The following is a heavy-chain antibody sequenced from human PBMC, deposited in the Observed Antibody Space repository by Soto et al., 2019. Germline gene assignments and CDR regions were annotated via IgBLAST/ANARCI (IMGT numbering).Heavy chain of an antibody. V-gene: IGHV3-66*01. CDR3: ARDDVLCDGGRCYGIALDV. Sequence: EVQLVESGGGLVQPGGSLRLSCAASGFTVSSQYMTWVRQAPGKGLEWVSLIQSGGTTYYADSVKGRFTISRDTSENTLHLQMDSLRVEDTAVYYCARDDVLCDGGRCYGIALDVWGKGTTVTVSS. CDR1: GFTVSSQY. D-gene: IGHD2-15*01. CDR2: IQSGGTT. J-gene: IGHJ6*04.